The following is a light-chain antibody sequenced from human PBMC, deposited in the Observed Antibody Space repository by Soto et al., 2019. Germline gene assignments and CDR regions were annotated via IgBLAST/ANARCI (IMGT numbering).Light chain of an antibody. V-gene: IGKV3-20*01. CDR1: HTISSSY. CDR3: QQRGSWPPT. Sequence: EIVLTQSPGTLSLSPGERATLSCRASHTISSSYLAWYQQKPGQAPRLLMYGISRRATGIPDRFSGSGSGTDFTLTITRLEPEDSAVYFCQQRGSWPPTFGGGTKVDIK. J-gene: IGKJ4*01. CDR2: GIS.